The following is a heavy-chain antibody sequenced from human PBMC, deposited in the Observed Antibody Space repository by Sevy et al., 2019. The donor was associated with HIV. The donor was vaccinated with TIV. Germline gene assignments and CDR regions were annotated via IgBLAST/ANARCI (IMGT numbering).Heavy chain of an antibody. Sequence: GGSLRLSCAVSGFTFSGYAMNWVRQAPGKGLEWVSAISGKGRSTHYADSVEGRFTISRDNSKNTLYLQMNGLRAEDTAVYYCAKTINSGGGVVPAANYYYYGMDVWGQGTTVTVSS. V-gene: IGHV3-23*01. CDR3: AKTINSGGGVVPAANYYYYGMDV. D-gene: IGHD2-2*01. CDR1: GFTFSGYA. J-gene: IGHJ6*02. CDR2: ISGKGRST.